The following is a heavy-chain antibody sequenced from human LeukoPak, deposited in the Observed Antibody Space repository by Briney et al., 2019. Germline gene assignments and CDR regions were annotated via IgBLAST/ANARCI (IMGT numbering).Heavy chain of an antibody. CDR3: TRHPSMTTVTPQYDGPV. CDR2: ISAYNGKT. V-gene: IGHV1-18*04. CDR1: GYTFTSYG. D-gene: IGHD4-17*01. J-gene: IGHJ6*04. Sequence: ASVKVSCKASGYTFTSYGISWVRQAPGQGLEWMGWISAYNGKTNYAPKFQGRVTMTTDTSTSTAYMDLRSLGSDDTAVYYCTRHPSMTTVTPQYDGPVWGKGTTVTVSS.